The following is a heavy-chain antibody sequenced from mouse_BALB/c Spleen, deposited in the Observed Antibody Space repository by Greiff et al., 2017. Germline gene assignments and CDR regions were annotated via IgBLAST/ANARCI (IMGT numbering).Heavy chain of an antibody. CDR1: GYTFTSYS. J-gene: IGHJ3*01. V-gene: IGHV1-4*02. D-gene: IGHD1-1*01. CDR2: INPSSGNT. CDR3: ARQNCDGSSYRFAY. Sequence: VKLQESAAELARPGASVKMSCKASGYTFTSYSMHWVKQRPGQGLEWIGYINPSSGNTEYNQKFKDKTTLTADKSSSTAYMQLSSLTSEDSAVYYCARQNCDGSSYRFAYWGQGTLVTVSA.